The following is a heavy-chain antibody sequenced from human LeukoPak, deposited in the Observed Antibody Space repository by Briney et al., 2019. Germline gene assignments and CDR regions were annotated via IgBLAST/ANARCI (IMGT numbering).Heavy chain of an antibody. CDR2: ISYDGSNK. J-gene: IGHJ6*02. CDR1: GFTFSSYA. Sequence: PGGSLRLSCAASGFTFSSYAMHWVRQAPGRGLEWVAVISYDGSNKYYADSVKGRFTIPRDNSKNTLYLQMNSLRAEDTAVYYCARDYDSSGYYYTLWYYYYGMDVWGQGTTVTVSS. CDR3: ARDYDSSGYYYTLWYYYYGMDV. D-gene: IGHD3-22*01. V-gene: IGHV3-30-3*01.